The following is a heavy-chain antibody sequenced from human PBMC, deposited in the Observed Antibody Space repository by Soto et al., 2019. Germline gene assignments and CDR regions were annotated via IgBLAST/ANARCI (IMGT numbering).Heavy chain of an antibody. CDR2: IHGSGSA. Sequence: QVQLQESGPGLVKPSETLSLTCTVSNGSISNFYWNWIRQSAGKGLEWIGRIHGSGSATYNPSLRSRVTMSVDTSKNQFSLKLNSVTGADTAVYYCARSSHKESWFDPWGQGTLVTVSS. J-gene: IGHJ5*02. CDR3: ARSSHKESWFDP. V-gene: IGHV4-4*07. D-gene: IGHD6-13*01. CDR1: NGSISNFY.